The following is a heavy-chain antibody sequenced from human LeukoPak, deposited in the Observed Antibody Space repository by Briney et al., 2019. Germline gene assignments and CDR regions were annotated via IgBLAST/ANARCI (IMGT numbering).Heavy chain of an antibody. J-gene: IGHJ4*02. CDR1: GFTFSSYS. V-gene: IGHV3-49*04. Sequence: GGSLRLSCAASGFTFSSYSMNWVRQAPGKGLEWVGFIRSKAYGGTTEYAASVKGRFTISRDDSKSIAYLQMNSLKTEDTAVYYCTQRGSSSWYFDYWGQGTLVTVSS. CDR2: IRSKAYGGTT. CDR3: TQRGSSSWYFDY. D-gene: IGHD6-13*01.